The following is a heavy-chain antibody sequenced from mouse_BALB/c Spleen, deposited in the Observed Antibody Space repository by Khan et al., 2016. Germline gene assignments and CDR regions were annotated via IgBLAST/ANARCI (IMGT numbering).Heavy chain of an antibody. V-gene: IGHV3-2*02. Sequence: VQLKESGPGLVKPSQSLSLTCTVTGYSITSDYAWNWIRQFPGNKLEWMGYISYSGSTSYNPSLKSRISITRDTSKNQFFLQLNSVTTEDTATXDCARYYCGSSYSDYWGQGTTLTVSS. CDR1: GYSITSDYA. J-gene: IGHJ2*01. D-gene: IGHD1-1*01. CDR3: ARYYCGSSYSDY. CDR2: ISYSGST.